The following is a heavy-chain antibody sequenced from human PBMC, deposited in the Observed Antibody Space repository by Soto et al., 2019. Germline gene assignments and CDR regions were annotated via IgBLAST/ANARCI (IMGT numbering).Heavy chain of an antibody. Sequence: QVQLVQSGAEVKKPGASVKVSCKASGYIFTSYDINWVRQATGQGLEWMGWMNPNSGNTGYAQKFQGRVTLTGNISITTAYMELRSLRSEDTAVYYCARGCIVGGSTDVWGQGTTVTVSS. CDR3: ARGCIVGGSTDV. J-gene: IGHJ6*02. CDR1: GYIFTSYD. D-gene: IGHD1-26*01. CDR2: MNPNSGNT. V-gene: IGHV1-8*01.